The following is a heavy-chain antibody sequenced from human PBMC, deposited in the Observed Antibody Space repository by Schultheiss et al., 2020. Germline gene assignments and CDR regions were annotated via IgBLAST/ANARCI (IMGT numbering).Heavy chain of an antibody. CDR2: IYSGGST. Sequence: GESLKISCAASGFTFSNYWMHWVRQAPGKGLVWVSVIYSGGSTYYADSVKGRFTISRDNSKNTLYLQMNSLRAEDTAVYYCARTRSTIVATTALFDYWGQGTLVTVSS. D-gene: IGHD5-12*01. V-gene: IGHV3-66*01. CDR1: GFTFSNYW. J-gene: IGHJ4*02. CDR3: ARTRSTIVATTALFDY.